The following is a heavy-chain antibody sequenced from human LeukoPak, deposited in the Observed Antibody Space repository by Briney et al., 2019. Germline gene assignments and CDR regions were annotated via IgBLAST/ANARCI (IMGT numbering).Heavy chain of an antibody. CDR3: ARGTVVVVITSFDP. Sequence: SQTLSLTCTVSGGSISSGDYYWSWIRQPPGKGLEWIGYIHYSGSTYYNPSLKSRVTISVDTSKNQFSLKLSSVTAADTAVYYCARGTVVVVITSFDPWGQGTLVTVSS. D-gene: IGHD3-22*01. V-gene: IGHV4-30-4*08. CDR2: IHYSGST. J-gene: IGHJ5*02. CDR1: GGSISSGDYY.